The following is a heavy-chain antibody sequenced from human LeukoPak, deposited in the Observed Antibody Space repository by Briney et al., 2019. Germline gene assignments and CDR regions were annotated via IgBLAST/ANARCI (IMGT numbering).Heavy chain of an antibody. V-gene: IGHV1-69*13. CDR2: ITPIFGAA. CDR1: GGTLSSYA. CDR3: AREEVLSGTYSY. Sequence: SVKVSCKASGGTLSSYAISRVRQAPGQGLEWMGGITPIFGAAKYAQKFQGRVTITADESTSTVNMELSSLRSEDTAVYYCAREEVLSGTYSYWGQGTLVIVSS. J-gene: IGHJ1*01. D-gene: IGHD1-26*01.